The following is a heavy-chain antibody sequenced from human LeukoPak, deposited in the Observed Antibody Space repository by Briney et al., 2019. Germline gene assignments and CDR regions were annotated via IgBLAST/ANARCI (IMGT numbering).Heavy chain of an antibody. CDR3: ARASLGQLYYYYGMDV. Sequence: PSETLSLTCTVSGGSISSYYWSWIRQPPGKGLEWIGYIYTSGSTNYNPSLKSRVTISVDTSKNQFSLKLSSVTAADTAVYYCARASLGQLYYYYGMDVWGQGTTVTVSS. V-gene: IGHV4-4*09. J-gene: IGHJ6*02. D-gene: IGHD1-1*01. CDR1: GGSISSYY. CDR2: IYTSGST.